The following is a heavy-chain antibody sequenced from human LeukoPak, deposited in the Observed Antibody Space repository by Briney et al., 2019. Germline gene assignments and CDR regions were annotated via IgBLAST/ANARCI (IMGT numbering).Heavy chain of an antibody. CDR3: APVDGYCSGGSCSY. CDR2: ISGSGGST. J-gene: IGHJ4*02. CDR1: GFTFSSYA. D-gene: IGHD2-15*01. Sequence: GGSLRLSCAASGFTFSSYAMSWVRQAPGKGLEWVSAISGSGGSTYYADYVKGRFTISRDNSKNTLYLQMNSLRAEDTAVYYCAPVDGYCSGGSCSYWGQGTLVTVSS. V-gene: IGHV3-23*01.